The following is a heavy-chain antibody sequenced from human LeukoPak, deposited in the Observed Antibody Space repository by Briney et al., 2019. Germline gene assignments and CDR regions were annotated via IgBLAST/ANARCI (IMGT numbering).Heavy chain of an antibody. CDR1: GDSVSSGSYD. CDR3: ARVDDILTGYLYAFDI. V-gene: IGHV4-61*01. CDR2: IYYSGST. Sequence: SETLSLKCPVAGDSVSSGSYDWSWIRQPPGKGLEWIGYIYYSGSTNYNPSLKSRVTISVDTSKYQFSLKLSSVTAADTAVYYCARVDDILTGYLYAFDIWGQGTMVTVSS. D-gene: IGHD3-9*01. J-gene: IGHJ3*02.